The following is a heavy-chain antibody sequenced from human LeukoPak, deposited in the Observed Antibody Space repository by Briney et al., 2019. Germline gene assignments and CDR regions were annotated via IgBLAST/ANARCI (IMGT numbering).Heavy chain of an antibody. CDR2: INHSGST. V-gene: IGHV4-34*01. CDR3: ARWDLDHDYSNYYY. J-gene: IGHJ4*02. D-gene: IGHD4-11*01. CDR1: GASIDSGGYY. Sequence: SETLSLTCSVSGASIDSGGYYWSWIRQPPGKGLEWIGEINHSGSTNYNPSLKSRVTISVDTSKNQFSLKLSSVTAADTAVYYCARWDLDHDYSNYYYWGQGTLVTVSS.